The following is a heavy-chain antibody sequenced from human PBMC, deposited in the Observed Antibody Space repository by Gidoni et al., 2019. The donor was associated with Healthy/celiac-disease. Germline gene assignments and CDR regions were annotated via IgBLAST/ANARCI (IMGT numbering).Heavy chain of an antibody. Sequence: EVQLLESGGGLVQPGGSLRLSCAASGFSFISYALCCIRQAPGKGLEWVSAIRGIGVSTYYADAVKGRFTISRDKSKNTLDRQMNSLRAEDTAVYYCAKDLRHASEVYDFWSGWPQFDPWGQGTLVTVSS. CDR3: AKDLRHASEVYDFWSGWPQFDP. J-gene: IGHJ5*02. V-gene: IGHV3-23*01. CDR2: IRGIGVST. D-gene: IGHD3-3*01. CDR1: GFSFISYA.